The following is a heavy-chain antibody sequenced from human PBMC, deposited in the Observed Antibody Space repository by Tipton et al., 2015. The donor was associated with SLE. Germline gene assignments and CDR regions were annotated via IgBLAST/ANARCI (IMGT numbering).Heavy chain of an antibody. D-gene: IGHD5-12*01. V-gene: IGHV4-34*09. CDR2: MSYSGST. J-gene: IGHJ4*02. CDR1: GGSFSGYY. Sequence: TLSLTCAVYGGSFSGYYWSWIRQPPGKGLEWIGHMSYSGSTYYNPSLKSRITISVDMSKNHFSLKLSSVTAADTAVYYCARGGVGGYDYFDHWGQGTLVTVSS. CDR3: ARGGVGGYDYFDH.